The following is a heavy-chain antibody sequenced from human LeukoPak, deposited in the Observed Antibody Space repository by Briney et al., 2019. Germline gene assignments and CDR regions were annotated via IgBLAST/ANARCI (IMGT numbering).Heavy chain of an antibody. CDR1: GGSISSGGYY. J-gene: IGHJ4*02. Sequence: SETLSLTCTVSGGSISSGGYYWSWIRQHPGKDLEWIGYIYYSGSTYYNPSLKSRVTISVDTSKNQFSLKLSSVTAADTAVYYCASCGYSYGFYYFDYWGQGTLVTVSS. CDR2: IYYSGST. D-gene: IGHD5-18*01. CDR3: ASCGYSYGFYYFDY. V-gene: IGHV4-31*03.